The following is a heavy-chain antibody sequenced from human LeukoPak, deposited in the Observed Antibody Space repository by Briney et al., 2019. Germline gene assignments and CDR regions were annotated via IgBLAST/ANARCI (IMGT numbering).Heavy chain of an antibody. D-gene: IGHD3-22*01. CDR2: IGTYGGDT. V-gene: IGHV1-18*01. CDR3: ARDLWNFYDDSGYNRDFDS. CDR1: TSR. J-gene: IGHJ5*01. Sequence: ASVKVSCKATSRISWVRQAPGQGLEWMGWIGTYGGDTYYAQKFQGRIAVTTDTSTSTVYMELRNLRSDDTAVYYCARDLWNFYDDSGYNRDFDSWGQGTLVTVSS.